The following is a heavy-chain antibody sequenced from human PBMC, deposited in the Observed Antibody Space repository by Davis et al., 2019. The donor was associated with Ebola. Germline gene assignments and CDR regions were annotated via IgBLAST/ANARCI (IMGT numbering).Heavy chain of an antibody. D-gene: IGHD4-17*01. J-gene: IGHJ4*02. CDR3: ARGLDYGEL. CDR2: INSDGSST. V-gene: IGHV3-74*01. Sequence: HTGGSLRLSCAASGFTFSSYWMHWVRQAPGKGLVWVSRINSDGSSTNYADSVKGRFSISRDNAKNTLHLQMSSLRAADTAVYYCARGLDYGELWGQGTLVTVSS. CDR1: GFTFSSYW.